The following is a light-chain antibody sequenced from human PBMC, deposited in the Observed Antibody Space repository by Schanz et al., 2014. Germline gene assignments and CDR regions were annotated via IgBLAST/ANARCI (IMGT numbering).Light chain of an antibody. Sequence: EIVLTQSPGTLSSSPGERATLSCRASQSVSSNLAWYQQKPGQAPRLLIYGASTRATGIPARFSGSGSGTEFTLTISSLQSEDFAVYYCQQYSTSPRTFGQGTKVEIK. J-gene: IGKJ1*01. V-gene: IGKV3-15*01. CDR1: QSVSSN. CDR3: QQYSTSPRT. CDR2: GAS.